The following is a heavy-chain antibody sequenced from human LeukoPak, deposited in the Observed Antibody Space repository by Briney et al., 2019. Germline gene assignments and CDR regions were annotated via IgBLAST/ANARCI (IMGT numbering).Heavy chain of an antibody. V-gene: IGHV3-23*01. CDR2: ISGSGGST. CDR3: ARDGVYDSSEEGYFDY. CDR1: GFTFSSYA. D-gene: IGHD3-22*01. Sequence: GGSLRLSCAASGFTFSSYAMGWVRQAPGKGLEWVSAISGSGGSTYYADSVKGRFTISRDNSKNTLYLQMNSLRAEDTAVYYCARDGVYDSSEEGYFDYWGQGTLVTVSS. J-gene: IGHJ4*02.